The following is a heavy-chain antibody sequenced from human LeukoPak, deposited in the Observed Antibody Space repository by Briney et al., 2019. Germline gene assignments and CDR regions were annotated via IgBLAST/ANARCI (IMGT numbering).Heavy chain of an antibody. CDR2: IYSSGST. J-gene: IGHJ3*02. D-gene: IGHD3-22*01. CDR3: ARDISMMDRSLDI. V-gene: IGHV4-4*07. CDR1: GGSISSYY. Sequence: SETLSLTCTVSGGSISSYYWSWIRQPAGKGLEWIGRIYSSGSTNYNPSLKSRVTMSVDTSKNQFSLNLSSVTAADTAVYYCARDISMMDRSLDIWGQGTMVTVSS.